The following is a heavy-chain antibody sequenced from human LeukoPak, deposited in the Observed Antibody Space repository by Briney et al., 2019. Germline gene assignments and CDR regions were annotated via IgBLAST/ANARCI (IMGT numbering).Heavy chain of an antibody. D-gene: IGHD1-26*01. CDR3: ARVITPKEWELLGFDY. CDR2: IKQDGSEK. V-gene: IGHV3-7*01. J-gene: IGHJ4*02. CDR1: GFTFSSYW. Sequence: PGGSLRLSCAASGFTFSSYWMSWVRQAPGKGLEWVANIKQDGSEKYYVDSVKGRFTISRDNAKNSLYLQMNSLRAEDTAVYYCARVITPKEWELLGFDYWGQGTLVTVSS.